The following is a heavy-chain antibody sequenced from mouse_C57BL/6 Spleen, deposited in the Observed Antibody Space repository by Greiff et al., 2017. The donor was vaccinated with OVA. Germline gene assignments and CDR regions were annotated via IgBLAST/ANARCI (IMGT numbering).Heavy chain of an antibody. CDR2: IYPGSGST. CDR3: SRKYDVCSYWYFDV. Sequence: QVQLQQPGAELVKPGASVKMSCKASGYTFTSYWITWVKQSPGKGLEWIGDIYPGSGSTNYNEKLKSKATLTVDTSSSTAYMQLSSLKFEDSAVYYWSRKYDVCSYWYFDVWGTGTTVTVSS. D-gene: IGHD2-14*01. J-gene: IGHJ1*03. CDR1: GYTFTSYW. V-gene: IGHV1-55*01.